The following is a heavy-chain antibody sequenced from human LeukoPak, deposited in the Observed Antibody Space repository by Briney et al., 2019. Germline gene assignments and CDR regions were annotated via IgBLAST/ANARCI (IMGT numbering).Heavy chain of an antibody. CDR3: ARTGGYSHGDSGHFDY. CDR2: INPSGGTT. V-gene: IGHV1-46*02. D-gene: IGHD5-18*01. Sequence: ASVKVSCKASGYTFNDYYMHWVRQAPGRGLEWMGIINPSGGTTSYAQKFRGRVTMTRDTSTSTVYMELSSLRSEDTAVYYCARTGGYSHGDSGHFDYWGQGTLVTVSA. J-gene: IGHJ4*02. CDR1: GYTFNDYY.